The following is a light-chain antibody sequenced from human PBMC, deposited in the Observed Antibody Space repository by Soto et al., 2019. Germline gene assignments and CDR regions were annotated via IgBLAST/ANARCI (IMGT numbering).Light chain of an antibody. Sequence: EIVLTQSPGTLSLSPGKRATLSCRASQSVSSSYLAWYQQKPGQAPRLLIYGASSRATGIPDRFSGSGSGTDFTPNISRLEPEDFAVYYCEQYGSSPNTFGQGTKLEIK. CDR2: GAS. CDR1: QSVSSSY. J-gene: IGKJ2*01. CDR3: EQYGSSPNT. V-gene: IGKV3-20*01.